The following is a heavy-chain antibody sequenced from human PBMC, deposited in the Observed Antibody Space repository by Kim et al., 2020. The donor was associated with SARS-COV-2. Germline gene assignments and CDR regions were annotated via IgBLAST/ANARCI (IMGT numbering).Heavy chain of an antibody. CDR2: IYYSGST. V-gene: IGHV4-59*08. D-gene: IGHD5-18*01. CDR3: ARLAYSSGHVY. Sequence: SETLSLTCTVSGGSISSYYWSWIRQPPGKGLEWIGYIYYSGSTNYNPSLKSRVTISVDTSKNQFSLKLSSVTAADTAVYYCARLAYSSGHVYWGQGTLVT. J-gene: IGHJ4*02. CDR1: GGSISSYY.